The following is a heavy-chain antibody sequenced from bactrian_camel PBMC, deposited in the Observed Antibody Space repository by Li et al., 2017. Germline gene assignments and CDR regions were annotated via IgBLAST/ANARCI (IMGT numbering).Heavy chain of an antibody. V-gene: IGHV3S1*01. CDR1: GRTYSHSTYC. CDR3: AKDLVVTTTPARSLGY. Sequence: VQLVESGGGSVQAGGSLRLSCAVSGRTYSHSTYCWGWFREAPGKEREGVAHIYGHTGSTSLADAVKGRFTIPEDNNNNTVYLQLNSLKTEDTAMYYCAKDLVVTTTPARSLGYWGQGTQVTVS. J-gene: IGHJ4*01. CDR2: IYGHTGST. D-gene: IGHD2*01.